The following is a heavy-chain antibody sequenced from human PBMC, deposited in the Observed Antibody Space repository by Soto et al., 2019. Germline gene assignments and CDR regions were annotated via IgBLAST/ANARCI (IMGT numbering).Heavy chain of an antibody. CDR3: ARGNFGASGEYWYFDL. V-gene: IGHV1-69*01. CDR1: GGTFSSYA. Sequence: QVQLVQSGAEVKKPGSSVKVSCKASGGTFSSYAISWVRQAPGQGLEWMGGLSPIFGTANYARKFQGRVTITADESTSTAYMELSSLRSEDMAVYYCARGNFGASGEYWYFDLWGRGTLVTVSS. D-gene: IGHD3-16*01. CDR2: LSPIFGTA. J-gene: IGHJ2*01.